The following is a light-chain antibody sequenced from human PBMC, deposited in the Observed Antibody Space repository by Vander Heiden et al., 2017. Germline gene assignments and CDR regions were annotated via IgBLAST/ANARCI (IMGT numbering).Light chain of an antibody. CDR3: LQYLHTPHT. CDR1: QSLLYINNKDC. V-gene: IGKV4-1*01. CDR2: WAS. Sequence: DIVMTQSPDSLAVSLGERATINCKSSQSLLYINNKDCLAWYQQIPGQPPKLLITWASTRESGVPDRFSASGSGTEFTLTINSLQTEDVGVYYCLQYLHTPHTFGQETRLE. J-gene: IGKJ2*01.